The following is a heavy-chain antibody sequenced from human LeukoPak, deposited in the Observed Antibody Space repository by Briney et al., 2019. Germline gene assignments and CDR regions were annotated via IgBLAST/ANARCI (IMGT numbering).Heavy chain of an antibody. CDR2: IYHSGST. V-gene: IGHV4-59*01. CDR3: ARNYGSGSYYSYYYMDV. CDR1: GGSISSFY. Sequence: SETLSLTCTVSGGSISSFYWSWIRQPPGKGLEWIGYIYHSGSTTYNPSLNSRVTMSVDTSRTHFSLKLNSVTAADTAVYYCARNYGSGSYYSYYYMDVWGKGTTVTVSS. J-gene: IGHJ6*03. D-gene: IGHD3-10*01.